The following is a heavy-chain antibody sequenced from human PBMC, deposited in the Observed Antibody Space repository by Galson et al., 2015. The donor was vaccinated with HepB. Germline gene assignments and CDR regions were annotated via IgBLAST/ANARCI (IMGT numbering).Heavy chain of an antibody. CDR1: GFTVSSNY. D-gene: IGHD7-27*01. CDR3: AQLGTGY. V-gene: IGHV3-53*01. CDR2: IYGGGNT. Sequence: LRLSCAASGFTVSSNYMNWVRQAPGEGLEWVSVIYGGGNTYFADSLKGRFTISRDNSKNTLYLQMNSLRADDTAVYYCAQLGTGYWGRGTLVTVSS. J-gene: IGHJ4*02.